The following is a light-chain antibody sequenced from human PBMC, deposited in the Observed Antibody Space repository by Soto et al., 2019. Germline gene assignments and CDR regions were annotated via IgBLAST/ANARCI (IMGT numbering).Light chain of an antibody. CDR2: DAS. Sequence: IVVALPPATQPWSPGEGGTRSCRASESVSNYFAWYQQKPGQAPRLLIYDASNRATGIPARFSGSGSGTDFTLTICSLGTEDFAVYYCQQRSTWPPISFGQGTRLETK. V-gene: IGKV3-11*01. CDR3: QQRSTWPPIS. J-gene: IGKJ5*01. CDR1: ESVSNY.